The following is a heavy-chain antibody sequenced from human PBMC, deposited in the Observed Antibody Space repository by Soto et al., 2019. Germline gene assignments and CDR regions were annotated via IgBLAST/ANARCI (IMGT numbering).Heavy chain of an antibody. Sequence: EVQLLESGGGFVQPGGSLKPSCAASGFTFSSFAMSWVRQAPGRGLKWVSVISGTTGSTYYADSVKGRFTISRDNSKNTLYLQMNSLRVEDTALYCAKAATASGWLIRTGMDNWGQGTLVTVSS. D-gene: IGHD6-19*01. CDR2: ISGTTGST. J-gene: IGHJ4*02. V-gene: IGHV3-23*01. CDR1: GFTFSSFA. CDR3: AKAATASGWLIRTGMDN.